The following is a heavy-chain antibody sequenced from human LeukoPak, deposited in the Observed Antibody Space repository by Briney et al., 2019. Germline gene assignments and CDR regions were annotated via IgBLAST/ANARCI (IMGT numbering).Heavy chain of an antibody. CDR1: GFTFSDYY. CDR3: ARLVPPFSGWFDP. CDR2: ISSSGSTI. Sequence: GGSLRLSCAASGFTFSDYYMSWIRQAPGKGLEWVSYISSSGSTIYYADSVKGRFTISRDNAKNSLYLQTNSLRAEDTAVYYCARLVPPFSGWFDPWGQGTLVTVSS. D-gene: IGHD2-2*01. V-gene: IGHV3-11*04. J-gene: IGHJ5*02.